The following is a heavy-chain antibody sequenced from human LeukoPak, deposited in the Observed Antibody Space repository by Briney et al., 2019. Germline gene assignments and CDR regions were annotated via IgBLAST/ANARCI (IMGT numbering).Heavy chain of an antibody. CDR2: VNHSGST. V-gene: IGHV4-34*01. Sequence: SETLSLTCAVYGGSFSGYYWSWIRQPPWKGLEWIGEVNHSGSTNYNPSLKSRVTISLDTSKNQFSLRLTSVTAADTAVYYCARGSSSWLDYYIDVWAKGTTVTVSS. CDR1: GGSFSGYY. CDR3: ARGSSSWLDYYIDV. D-gene: IGHD6-13*01. J-gene: IGHJ6*03.